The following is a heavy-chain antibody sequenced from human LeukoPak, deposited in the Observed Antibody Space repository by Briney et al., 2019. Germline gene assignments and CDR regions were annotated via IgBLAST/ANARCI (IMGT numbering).Heavy chain of an antibody. Sequence: ASVKVSCKASGGTFSSYAISWVRQAPGQGLEWMGRINPNSGGTNYAQKFQGRVTMTRDTSISTAYMELSRLRSDDTAVYYCASSLDGSGSYYKPSRWFDPWGQGTLVTVSS. CDR2: INPNSGGT. D-gene: IGHD3-10*01. V-gene: IGHV1-2*06. J-gene: IGHJ5*02. CDR1: GGTFSSYA. CDR3: ASSLDGSGSYYKPSRWFDP.